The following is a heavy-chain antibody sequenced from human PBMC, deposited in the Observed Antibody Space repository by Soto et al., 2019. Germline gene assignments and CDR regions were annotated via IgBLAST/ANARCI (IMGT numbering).Heavy chain of an antibody. D-gene: IGHD3-22*01. J-gene: IGHJ4*02. V-gene: IGHV3-13*04. CDR1: GFTFSSYD. Sequence: PGGSLRLSCSASGFTFSSYDMHWVRQGTGKGLEWVSAIGTTGDTYYAGSVKGRFTISRENAKNSLYLQMNSLRAGDTAIYFCAGAIGPTIFDYWGQGTLVTVSS. CDR2: IGTTGDT. CDR3: AGAIGPTIFDY.